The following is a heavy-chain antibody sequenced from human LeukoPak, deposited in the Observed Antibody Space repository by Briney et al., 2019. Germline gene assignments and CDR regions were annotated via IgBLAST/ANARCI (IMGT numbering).Heavy chain of an antibody. D-gene: IGHD5-12*01. Sequence: ASVKVSCKASGYTFTTYDITWLRQRPGQGLEWMGWISAYNGNTNYARNLQDRVTMTTDTSTTTAYMELSRLRSDDTAVYYCARVGSGHVYFDYWGQGTLVTVSS. V-gene: IGHV1-18*01. CDR1: GYTFTTYD. CDR2: ISAYNGNT. CDR3: ARVGSGHVYFDY. J-gene: IGHJ4*02.